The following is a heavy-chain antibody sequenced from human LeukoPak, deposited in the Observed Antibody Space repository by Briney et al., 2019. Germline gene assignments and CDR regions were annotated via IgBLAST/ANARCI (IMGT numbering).Heavy chain of an antibody. CDR1: RFTFSSFW. CDR3: VRDEGSGTYAY. CDR2: IKQDGSEK. J-gene: IGHJ4*02. D-gene: IGHD3-10*01. Sequence: GGSLRLSCVASRFTFSSFWMTWVRQAPGKGLECVANIKQDGSEKYYVDSVKGRFTISRDNAKNSLFLQTNSLSADDTAVYYCVRDEGSGTYAYWGQGTLVIVSS. V-gene: IGHV3-7*04.